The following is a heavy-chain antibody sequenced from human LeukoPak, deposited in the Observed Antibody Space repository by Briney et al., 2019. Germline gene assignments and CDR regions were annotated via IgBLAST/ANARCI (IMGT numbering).Heavy chain of an antibody. J-gene: IGHJ6*03. CDR3: AREGGSYYVYYYYYYMDV. CDR1: GFTFSSYS. D-gene: IGHD1-26*01. Sequence: GGSLRLPCAASGFTFSSYSMNWVRQAPGKGLEWVSYISSSSSTIYYADSVKGRFTISRDNAKNSLYLQMNSLRDEDTAVYYCAREGGSYYVYYYYYYMDVWGKGITVTVSS. CDR2: ISSSSSTI. V-gene: IGHV3-48*02.